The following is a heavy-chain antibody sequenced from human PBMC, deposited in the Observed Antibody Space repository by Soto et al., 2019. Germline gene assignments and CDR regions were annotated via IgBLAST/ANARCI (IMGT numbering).Heavy chain of an antibody. CDR1: GGSISSSSYY. V-gene: IGHV4-39*01. CDR2: IYYSGST. J-gene: IGHJ6*03. CDR3: ARQSHPPEYYYYYMDV. Sequence: QLQLQESGPGLVKPSETLSLTCTVSGGSISSSSYYWGWIRQPPGKGLEWIGSIYYSGSTYYNPSLKSRVTISVDTSKNQFSLKLSSVTAADTAVYYCARQSHPPEYYYYYMDVWGKGTTVTVSS.